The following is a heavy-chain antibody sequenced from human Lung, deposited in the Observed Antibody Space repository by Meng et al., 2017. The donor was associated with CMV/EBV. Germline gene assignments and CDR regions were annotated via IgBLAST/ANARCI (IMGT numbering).Heavy chain of an antibody. CDR2: ISSSSSYI. CDR1: GFTFSSYS. CDR3: ARDNSYGDEYYFDY. D-gene: IGHD5-18*01. J-gene: IGHJ4*02. Sequence: GGSLRLSCAASGFTFSSYSMNWVRQAPGKGLEWVSSISSSSSYIYYADSVKGRFTISRDNAKNSLYLQMNSLRAEDTAVYYCARDNSYGDEYYFDYWGQGTXVTVSS. V-gene: IGHV3-21*01.